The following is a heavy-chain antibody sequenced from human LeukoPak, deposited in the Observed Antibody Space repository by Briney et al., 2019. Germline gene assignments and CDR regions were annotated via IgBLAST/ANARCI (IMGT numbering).Heavy chain of an antibody. D-gene: IGHD3-16*01. J-gene: IGHJ5*02. CDR1: GGTFSSYG. CDR3: VMGEANWFDP. CDR2: IIPIFGTI. Sequence: ASVKVSCKASGGTFSSYGINWVRQDPGQGLEWMGGIIPIFGTINYAQKFQGRVTITADKSTSTAYMELSSLRSEDTAVYYCVMGEANWFDPWGQGTLVIVSS. V-gene: IGHV1-69*06.